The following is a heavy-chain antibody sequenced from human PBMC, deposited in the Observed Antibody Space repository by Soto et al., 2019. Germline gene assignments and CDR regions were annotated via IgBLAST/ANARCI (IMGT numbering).Heavy chain of an antibody. Sequence: QVQLVQSGAEVKKPGSSVKVSCKASGGTFSSYAISWVRQAPGQGLEWMGGIIPISGTANYAQKFQGRVTITADESTSTAYMELSSLRSEDTAVYYCARSKGRITSLEIYYYYYYGMDVWGQGTTVTVAS. CDR2: IIPISGTA. V-gene: IGHV1-69*01. CDR3: ARSKGRITSLEIYYYYYYGMDV. J-gene: IGHJ6*02. D-gene: IGHD2-2*01. CDR1: GGTFSSYA.